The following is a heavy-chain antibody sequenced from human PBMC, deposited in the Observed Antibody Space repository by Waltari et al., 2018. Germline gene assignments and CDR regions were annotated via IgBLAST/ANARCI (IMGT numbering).Heavy chain of an antibody. Sequence: QVQLVESGGGVVQPGRSLRLSCAASGFTFSNYGLHWVRHAPGKGLEWVAGIPYDGNNKNDVDSVKGRVTISRDNSKNTLYLQMNSLRAEDTALYYCAKGTSSGTFDAFHIWGQGTMVIVSS. CDR3: AKGTSSGTFDAFHI. J-gene: IGHJ3*02. V-gene: IGHV3-30*18. CDR1: GFTFSNYG. D-gene: IGHD1-26*01. CDR2: IPYDGNNK.